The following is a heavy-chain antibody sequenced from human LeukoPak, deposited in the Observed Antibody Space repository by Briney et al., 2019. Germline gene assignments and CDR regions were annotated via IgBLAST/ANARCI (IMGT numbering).Heavy chain of an antibody. CDR2: ISYDGSNK. V-gene: IGHV3-30*03. J-gene: IGHJ4*02. CDR1: GFTFSSYG. Sequence: LSGGSLRLSCAASGFTFSSYGMHWVRQAPGKGLEWVAVISYDGSNKYYADSVKGRFTISRDNSKNTLYLQMNSLRAEDTAVYYCFPERPLPINYWGQGTLVTVSS. CDR3: FPERPLPINY. D-gene: IGHD1-14*01.